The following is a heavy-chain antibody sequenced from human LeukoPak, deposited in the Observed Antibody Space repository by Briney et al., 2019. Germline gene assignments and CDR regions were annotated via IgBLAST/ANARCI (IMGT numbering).Heavy chain of an antibody. J-gene: IGHJ4*02. Sequence: SETLSLTCAVYGGSFSGYYWSWIRQPPGKGLEWIGEINHSGSTNYNPSLKSRVTISVDTSKNQFSLKLSSVTAADTAVYYCAKDQSGGWLRRIMYYFDYWGQGTLVTVSS. D-gene: IGHD5-12*01. CDR2: INHSGST. CDR1: GGSFSGYY. CDR3: AKDQSGGWLRRIMYYFDY. V-gene: IGHV4-34*01.